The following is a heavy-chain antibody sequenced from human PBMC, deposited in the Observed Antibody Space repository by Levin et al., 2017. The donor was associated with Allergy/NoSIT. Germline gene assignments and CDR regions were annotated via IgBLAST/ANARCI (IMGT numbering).Heavy chain of an antibody. D-gene: IGHD3-10*01. CDR1: GASMTARDYY. J-gene: IGHJ6*02. CDR3: ARDECAWFGECYGMDV. CDR2: IHHSGSA. V-gene: IGHV4-31*02. Sequence: PSETLSLTCSVSGASMTARDYYWSWIRHQPGKGLEWIGFIHHSGSAYYNPSLKSRLTLSLDTSKRQFSLELTSVTVADTAVYFCARDECAWFGECYGMDVWGQGTTVIVSS.